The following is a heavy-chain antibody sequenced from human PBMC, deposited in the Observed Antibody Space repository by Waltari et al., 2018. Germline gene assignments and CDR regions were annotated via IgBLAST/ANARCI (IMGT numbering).Heavy chain of an antibody. CDR3: AIRNCGGDCYSFLREAFDI. D-gene: IGHD2-21*01. J-gene: IGHJ3*02. V-gene: IGHV1-8*03. CDR1: GYTFASYD. CDR2: MNPNSGNT. Sequence: QVQLGQSGAEVEKPGASVKVPCKASGYTFASYDITWVRQAAGQGLEWMGWMNPNSGNTGYAQKFQRRVTITRTTSISTAYMELSSLRSEDTAVYYCAIRNCGGDCYSFLREAFDIWGQGTMVTVSS.